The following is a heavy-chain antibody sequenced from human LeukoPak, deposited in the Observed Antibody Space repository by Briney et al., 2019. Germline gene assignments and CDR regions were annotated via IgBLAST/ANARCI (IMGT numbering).Heavy chain of an antibody. CDR2: MSHDGSNK. CDR3: AKLDSSGWSRPFDY. Sequence: GVSLRLSCAASGLTFSGYAMHWVRQAPGKGLEWVAVMSHDGSNKYYGDSVKGRFTISRDNSKNTLYLQMNSLRAEDTAVYYCAKLDSSGWSRPFDYWGQGTLVTVSS. D-gene: IGHD6-19*01. J-gene: IGHJ4*02. CDR1: GLTFSGYA. V-gene: IGHV3-30*18.